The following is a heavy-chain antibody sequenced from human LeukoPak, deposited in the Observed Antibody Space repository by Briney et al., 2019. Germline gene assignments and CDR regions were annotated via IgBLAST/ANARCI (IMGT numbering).Heavy chain of an antibody. CDR1: GYSISSGYY. CDR3: ATGYEWLPSDY. Sequence: PSETLSLTCTVSGYSISSGYYWGWIRQPPGKGLEWIGSIYHSGITSYDPSLKSRVTISVDTSKNQFSLKLTSVTAADTAVYYCATGYEWLPSDYWGQGTLVTVSS. D-gene: IGHD3-3*01. J-gene: IGHJ4*02. V-gene: IGHV4-38-2*02. CDR2: IYHSGIT.